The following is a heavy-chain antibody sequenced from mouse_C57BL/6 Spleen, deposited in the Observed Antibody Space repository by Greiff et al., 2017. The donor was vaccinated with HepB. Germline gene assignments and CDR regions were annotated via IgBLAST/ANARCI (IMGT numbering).Heavy chain of an antibody. CDR1: GFTFRDYG. V-gene: IGHV5-17*01. CDR2: ISSGGSTI. CDR3: ARAIFDV. Sequence: EVMLVVSGGGLVKPGGSLKLSCAASGFTFRDYGMHWVRQAPEKGLAWVAYISSGGSTIYYADTVKGRFTISRDNAKNTLFLQMTSLRSEDTAMYYCARAIFDVWGTGTTVTVSS. J-gene: IGHJ1*03.